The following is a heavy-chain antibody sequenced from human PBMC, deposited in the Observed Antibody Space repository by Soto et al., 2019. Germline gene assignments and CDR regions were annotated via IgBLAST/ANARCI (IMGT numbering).Heavy chain of an antibody. CDR3: ARHSNEYRKSLDN. D-gene: IGHD4-4*01. Sequence: QLQLQESGPGLVKPSETLSLTCPVSGGSISGYYWSWIRQPPGKGLEWIAFIHYPGSSNSNPSLKSRVTKSVDTSKNQLSLKLNSVTAADTAVYYCARHSNEYRKSLDNWGQGTLVTVSS. V-gene: IGHV4-59*08. CDR2: IHYPGSS. CDR1: GGSISGYY. J-gene: IGHJ4*02.